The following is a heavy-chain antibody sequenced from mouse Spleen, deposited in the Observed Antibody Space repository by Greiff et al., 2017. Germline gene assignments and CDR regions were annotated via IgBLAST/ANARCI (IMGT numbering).Heavy chain of an antibody. D-gene: IGHD2-3*01. V-gene: IGHV5-16*01. J-gene: IGHJ2*01. CDR3: AREGPIYYYFDY. CDR2: INYDGSST. Sequence: EVKLMESGGGLVKPGGSLKLSCAASGFTFSDYYMYWVRQTPEKGLEWVANINYDGSSTYYLDSLKSRFIISRDNAKNILYLQMSSLKSEDTATYYCAREGPIYYYFDYWGQGTTLTVSS. CDR1: GFTFSDYY.